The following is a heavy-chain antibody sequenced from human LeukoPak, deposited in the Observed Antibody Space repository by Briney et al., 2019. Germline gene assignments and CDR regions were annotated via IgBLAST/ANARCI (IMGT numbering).Heavy chain of an antibody. CDR3: AGEFFSSPKKRFDP. Sequence: GASVKVSCKASGGTFSSYAISWVRQAPGQGLEWMGGIIPIFGTANYAQKFQGRVTITADKSTSTAYMELSSLRSEDTAVYYCAGEFFSSPKKRFDPWGQGTLVTVSS. CDR2: IIPIFGTA. J-gene: IGHJ5*02. D-gene: IGHD6-13*01. V-gene: IGHV1-69*06. CDR1: GGTFSSYA.